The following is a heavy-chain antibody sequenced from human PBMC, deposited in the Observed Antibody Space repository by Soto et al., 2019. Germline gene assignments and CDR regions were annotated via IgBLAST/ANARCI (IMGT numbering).Heavy chain of an antibody. D-gene: IGHD5-12*01. V-gene: IGHV3-23*01. CDR3: AKHLDVATQFAY. CDR2: ISASGGAT. CDR1: GFTFSSYA. Sequence: EVQLLESGGGLVQPGGSLRLSCAASGFTFSSYAMSWVRQAPGKGLEWVSAISASGGATYYADSVKGRFTISRDISKNTLYLQMNSLRAEDTALYFCAKHLDVATQFAYWGQGTLVTVSS. J-gene: IGHJ4*02.